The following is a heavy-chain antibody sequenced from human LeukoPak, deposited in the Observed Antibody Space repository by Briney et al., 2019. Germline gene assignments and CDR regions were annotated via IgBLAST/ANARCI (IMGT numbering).Heavy chain of an antibody. V-gene: IGHV3-30*18. CDR2: ISYDGGDK. J-gene: IGHJ4*02. CDR3: VKEGVEYSYSYGDY. CDR1: GFTFSSYS. Sequence: PGRSLRLSCAASGFTFSSYSIHWVRQAPGKGLEWVALISYDGGDKYYAESMKGRITISRDNAENTLYLQMNNLRPDDTAFYFCVKEGVEYSYSYGDYWGQGTLVTVSS. D-gene: IGHD3-16*01.